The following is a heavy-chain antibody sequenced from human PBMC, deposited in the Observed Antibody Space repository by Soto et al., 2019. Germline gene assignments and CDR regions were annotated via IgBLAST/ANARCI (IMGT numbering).Heavy chain of an antibody. J-gene: IGHJ6*02. CDR3: AKDQAVVVVVALGAMDV. CDR1: GFTFSTYG. D-gene: IGHD2-15*01. CDR2: ISYDGNNK. V-gene: IGHV3-30*18. Sequence: VHLVESGGGVVQPGKSLRLSCAASGFTFSTYGMHWVRQAPGKGLEWVAVISYDGNNKYYADSVKGRFTISRDNSENTLYLEMTSLRAEDTAVYFCAKDQAVVVVVALGAMDVWGQGTTVSVSS.